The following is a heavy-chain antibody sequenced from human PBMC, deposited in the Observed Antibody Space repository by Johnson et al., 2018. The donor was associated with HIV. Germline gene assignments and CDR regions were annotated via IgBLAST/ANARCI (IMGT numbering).Heavy chain of an antibody. D-gene: IGHD2-2*01. CDR2: ISGSGGST. CDR3: ARRRFSSTCHDALDI. CDR1: GFTFSSNA. J-gene: IGHJ3*02. V-gene: IGHV3-23*04. Sequence: VQLVESGGGLVQPGGSLRLSCAASGFTFSSNAMSWFRQAPGKGLEWVSVISGSGGSTGDADSAKGRFTISRDNSKNTLYLQRKSLRVEDTAVYSFARRRFSSTCHDALDIWGRGTMVTVSS.